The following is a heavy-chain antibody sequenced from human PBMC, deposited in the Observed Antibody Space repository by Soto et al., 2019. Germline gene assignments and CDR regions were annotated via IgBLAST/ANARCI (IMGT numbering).Heavy chain of an antibody. CDR3: ARVIPGVEAWFDP. D-gene: IGHD2-2*01. V-gene: IGHV1-18*01. CDR1: GYTFTNFG. Sequence: ASVKVSCKASGYTFTNFGVTWVRRAPGQGLEWMGWISAYTDTPNYAQKFQGRVTMTIDTSTSTAYMDLRSLTSNDTAVYYCARVIPGVEAWFDPWGQGTLVTVSS. J-gene: IGHJ5*02. CDR2: ISAYTDTP.